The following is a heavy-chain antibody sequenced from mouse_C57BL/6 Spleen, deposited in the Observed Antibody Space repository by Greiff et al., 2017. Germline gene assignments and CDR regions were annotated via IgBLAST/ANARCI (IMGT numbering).Heavy chain of an antibody. D-gene: IGHD1-1*01. CDR3: ARVYYYGSSRYYFDY. Sequence: VQLQQPGAELVKPGASVKLSCKASGYTFTSYWMHWVKQRPGQGLEWIGMIHPNSGSTNYNEKFKSKATLTVDKSSSTAYMQRSSLTSEDSAVYYCARVYYYGSSRYYFDYWGQGTTLTVSS. CDR2: IHPNSGST. V-gene: IGHV1-64*01. CDR1: GYTFTSYW. J-gene: IGHJ2*01.